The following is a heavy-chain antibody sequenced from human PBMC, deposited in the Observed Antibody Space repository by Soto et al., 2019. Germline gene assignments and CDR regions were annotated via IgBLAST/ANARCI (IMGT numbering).Heavy chain of an antibody. CDR1: GFNFSSFW. J-gene: IGHJ4*02. CDR3: VRGFRDY. V-gene: IGHV3-74*01. CDR2: IYSDGTGT. Sequence: GGSLRLSCAASGFNFSSFWMDWVRQVPGKGLLWVAGIYSDGTGTAYADAVKGRFTISRDNVKNTQYLQMNNLRAEDTAMYYCVRGFRDYWGQGTLVTVSS.